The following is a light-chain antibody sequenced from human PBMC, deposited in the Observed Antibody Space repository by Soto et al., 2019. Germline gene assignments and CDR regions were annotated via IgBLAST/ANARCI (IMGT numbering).Light chain of an antibody. CDR2: DAF. CDR1: QSVSSSY. Sequence: EIVLTQSPGTLSLSPGERATLSCRASQSVSSSYLAWYQQKPGQAPRLLIYDAFSRATGIPDRFSGSGSGTDFLLTISRLEPGDFAVYYGQQYGNPARTCGRGTKVEIK. J-gene: IGKJ1*01. V-gene: IGKV3-20*01. CDR3: QQYGNPART.